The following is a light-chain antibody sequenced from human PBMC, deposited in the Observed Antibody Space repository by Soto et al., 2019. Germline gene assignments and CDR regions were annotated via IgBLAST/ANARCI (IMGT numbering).Light chain of an antibody. Sequence: SYELTQPPSVSVAPGKTARITCRGNNIGSKSVHWYQQKPGQAPVLVIYYDSDRPSGIPERFSGSNSGNTATLTISRVEAGDEADYYCQVWDSSSVVVFGGGTQLTVL. V-gene: IGLV3-21*04. CDR2: YDS. CDR1: NIGSKS. CDR3: QVWDSSSVVV. J-gene: IGLJ2*01.